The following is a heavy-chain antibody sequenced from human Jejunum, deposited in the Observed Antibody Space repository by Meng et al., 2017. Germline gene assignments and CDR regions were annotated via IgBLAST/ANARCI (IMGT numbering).Heavy chain of an antibody. D-gene: IGHD2-15*01. CDR3: ARDWGCRDGYCFSGLLEF. Sequence: QVQLQESGPGLVRPSGTLTLTCSVAGDSSSSNNRWTWVRQPPGRGLEWIGEIYHGGDTNYNPSLTSPVTISVDKSKNQFTLRLNSVTAADTAIYYCARDWGCRDGYCFSGLLEFWGQGILVTVSS. J-gene: IGHJ4*02. CDR2: IYHGGDT. V-gene: IGHV4-4*02. CDR1: GDSSSSNNR.